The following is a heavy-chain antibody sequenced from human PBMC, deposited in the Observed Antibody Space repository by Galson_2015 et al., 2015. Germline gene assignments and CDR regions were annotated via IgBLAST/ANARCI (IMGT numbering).Heavy chain of an antibody. J-gene: IGHJ5*02. Sequence: SLRLSCAASGFTFSSYAMSWVRQAPGKGLEWVSAISGSGGSTYYADSVKGRFTISRDNSKNTLYLQMNSLRAEDTAVYYCAKAGDSSWYVFWFDPWGQGTLVTVSS. CDR1: GFTFSSYA. D-gene: IGHD6-13*01. V-gene: IGHV3-23*01. CDR3: AKAGDSSWYVFWFDP. CDR2: ISGSGGST.